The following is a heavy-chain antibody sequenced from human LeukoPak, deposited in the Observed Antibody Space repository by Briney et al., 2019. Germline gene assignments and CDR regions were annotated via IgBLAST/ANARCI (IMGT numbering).Heavy chain of an antibody. D-gene: IGHD2-21*02. V-gene: IGHV3-23*01. CDR2: ISNGNT. Sequence: GVSLRLSCAASGFPFSNHAMSWVRQPPGKGLEWVSAISNGNTYYADSVRGRFTISRDDSKNMVYLQMNSLRDEDTALYYFVRGAGYCASVCLKSNWFDPWGQGTLVTVSS. J-gene: IGHJ5*02. CDR1: GFPFSNHA. CDR3: VRGAGYCASVCLKSNWFDP.